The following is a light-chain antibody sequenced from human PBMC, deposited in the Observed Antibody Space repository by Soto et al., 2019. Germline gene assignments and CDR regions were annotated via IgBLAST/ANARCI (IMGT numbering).Light chain of an antibody. CDR2: DVN. CDR1: INDVGGYNY. J-gene: IGLJ2*01. V-gene: IGLV2-14*01. CDR3: SSYASNRSRL. Sequence: QSALTQPASVSGSPGQSLTISCTGSINDVGGYNYVSWYQQHPDKTPKLMIYDVNNRTSGVSNRCSGSKSGNTASLTISWLQAEDEAGYYCSSYASNRSRLFGGGTKLTVL.